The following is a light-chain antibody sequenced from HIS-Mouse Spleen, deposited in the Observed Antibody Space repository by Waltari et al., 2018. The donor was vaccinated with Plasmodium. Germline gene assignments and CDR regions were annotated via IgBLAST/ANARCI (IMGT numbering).Light chain of an antibody. CDR2: DAS. CDR3: QQYDNLPPLFT. V-gene: IGKV1-33*01. CDR1: QDISNY. Sequence: DIQMTQSPSSLSSAVGDRVTITCHASQDISNYLNWYHQKPWKAPKLLIYDASNLETGVPSRFSGSGSGTDFTFTISSLQPEDIATYYCQQYDNLPPLFTFGPGTKVDIK. J-gene: IGKJ3*01.